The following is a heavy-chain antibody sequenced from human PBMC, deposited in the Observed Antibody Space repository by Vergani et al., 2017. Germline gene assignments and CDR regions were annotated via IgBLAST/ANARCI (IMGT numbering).Heavy chain of an antibody. D-gene: IGHD5-24*01. J-gene: IGHJ4*02. CDR1: GFIFNNYG. CDR2: IRYDGNNQ. CDR3: GRGSDNYN. Sequence: QVQLVESGGGVVQPGGSLRLSCEASGFIFNNYGIHWVRQTPGKGLEWVAFIRYDGNNQEYFHSVKGRFAISRDNSKNTLYLQMNSLRVEDTAVYYCGRGSDNYNWGQGTLVTVSS. V-gene: IGHV3-30*02.